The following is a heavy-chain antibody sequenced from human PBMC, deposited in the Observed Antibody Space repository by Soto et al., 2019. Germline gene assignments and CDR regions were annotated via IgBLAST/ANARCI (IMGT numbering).Heavy chain of an antibody. D-gene: IGHD6-6*01. Sequence: ASVKVSCKASGFSFTGYYIHWLRQAPGQGLEWMGWINAHSGGTEYAQKFQGRVALTRDTSISTAYMTLSSLRSDDTAIYYCAKDLTRQLAYWLDPWGQGTQVTVSS. CDR2: INAHSGGT. J-gene: IGHJ5*02. V-gene: IGHV1-2*02. CDR1: GFSFTGYY. CDR3: AKDLTRQLAYWLDP.